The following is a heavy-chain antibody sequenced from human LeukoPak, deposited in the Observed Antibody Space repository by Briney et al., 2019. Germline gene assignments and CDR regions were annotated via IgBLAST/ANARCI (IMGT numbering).Heavy chain of an antibody. D-gene: IGHD3-22*01. J-gene: IGHJ4*02. Sequence: GGSLRLSCAASGFTFSSYWMSWVRQAPGKGLEWVANIKQDGSEKYYVDSVKGRFTISRDNAKNSLYLQMNSLRAEDTAVYYCATRDLYYYDSSGYYPFGYWGQGTPVTVSS. CDR3: ATRDLYYYDSSGYYPFGY. CDR1: GFTFSSYW. CDR2: IKQDGSEK. V-gene: IGHV3-7*01.